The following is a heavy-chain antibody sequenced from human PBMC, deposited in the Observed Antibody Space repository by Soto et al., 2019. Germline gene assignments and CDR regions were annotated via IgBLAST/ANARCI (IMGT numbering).Heavy chain of an antibody. CDR3: AKDQTALRFLESPQSYGMDV. CDR1: GFIFSNHD. Sequence: GGSLRLSCAASGFIFSNHDMHWVRQATGKGLEWVSGISTAGDTFYSDSVKGRFTISRDNSKNSLYLQMNSLRTEDTALYYCAKDQTALRFLESPQSYGMDVWGQGTTVTVSS. V-gene: IGHV3-13*04. J-gene: IGHJ6*02. CDR2: ISTAGDT. D-gene: IGHD3-3*01.